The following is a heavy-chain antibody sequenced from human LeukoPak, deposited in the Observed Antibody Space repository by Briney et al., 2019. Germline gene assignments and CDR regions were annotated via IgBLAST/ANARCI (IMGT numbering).Heavy chain of an antibody. CDR3: AKDHDPITMVRGATFDY. CDR1: GFTFDDYT. Sequence: GGSLRLPCAASGFTFDDYTMHWVRQAPGKGLEWVSLISWDGGSTYYADSVKGRFTISRDNSKNSLYLQMNSLRTEDTALYYCAKDHDPITMVRGATFDYWGQGTLVTVSS. J-gene: IGHJ4*02. V-gene: IGHV3-43*01. D-gene: IGHD3-10*01. CDR2: ISWDGGST.